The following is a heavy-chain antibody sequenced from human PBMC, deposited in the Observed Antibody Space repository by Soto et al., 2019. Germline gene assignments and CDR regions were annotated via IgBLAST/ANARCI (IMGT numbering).Heavy chain of an antibody. V-gene: IGHV1-8*01. Sequence: QVQLVQSGAEVKKPGASVKVSCKASGYTFTNYNINWVRQAPGQGLEWMGWMIPNSGNTGFAQKFQGRVTMTRNTSISTAYMELSSLRSEDTAVYYCARLHRDSSARPLEYWGQGTLVTVSS. CDR3: ARLHRDSSARPLEY. CDR2: MIPNSGNT. D-gene: IGHD3-22*01. CDR1: GYTFTNYN. J-gene: IGHJ4*02.